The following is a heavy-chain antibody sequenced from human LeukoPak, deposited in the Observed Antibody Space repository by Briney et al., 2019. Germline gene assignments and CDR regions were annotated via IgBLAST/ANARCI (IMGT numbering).Heavy chain of an antibody. Sequence: SETLSLTCTVSGGSMNIYYWNWIRQPAGKGLEWIGRIYNSGDTNYNPSLKSRVTMSVDTSKNQFSLKLSSVTAADTAVYYCARGETSGWSDYWGQRTLVTVSS. D-gene: IGHD6-19*01. CDR3: ARGETSGWSDY. V-gene: IGHV4-4*07. CDR1: GGSMNIYY. J-gene: IGHJ4*02. CDR2: IYNSGDT.